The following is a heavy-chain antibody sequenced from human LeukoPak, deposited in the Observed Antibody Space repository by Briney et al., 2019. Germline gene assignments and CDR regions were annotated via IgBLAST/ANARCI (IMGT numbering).Heavy chain of an antibody. J-gene: IGHJ3*02. V-gene: IGHV1-69*01. D-gene: IGHD4-17*01. CDR1: GGTFSSYA. CDR3: ARAGVTTVTRGAFDI. CDR2: IIPIFGTA. Sequence: SVKVSCKASGGTFSSYAISWVRQAPGQGLEWMGGIIPIFGTANYAQKFQGRVTITADESTSTAYMELSSLRSEDTAVYYCARAGVTTVTRGAFDIWGQGTMVTVSS.